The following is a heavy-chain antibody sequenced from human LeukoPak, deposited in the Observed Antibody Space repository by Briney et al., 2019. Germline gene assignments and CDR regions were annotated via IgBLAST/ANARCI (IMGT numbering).Heavy chain of an antibody. D-gene: IGHD5-12*01. CDR2: IIPILGIA. J-gene: IGHJ3*02. V-gene: IGHV1-69*02. Sequence: SVKASCKASGGTFSSYTISWVRQAPGQGLEWMGRIIPILGIANYAQKFQGRVTITADKSTSTAYMELSSLRSEDTAVYYCASGHPPRCSGYDQWAFDIWGQGTMVTVSS. CDR3: ASGHPPRCSGYDQWAFDI. CDR1: GGTFSSYT.